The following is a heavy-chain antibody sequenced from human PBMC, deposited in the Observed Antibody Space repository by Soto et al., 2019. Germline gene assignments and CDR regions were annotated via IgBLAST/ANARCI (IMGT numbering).Heavy chain of an antibody. J-gene: IGHJ4*02. D-gene: IGHD5-12*01. CDR3: ATSGGGWLQPPV. CDR1: GFTFSSNW. CDR2: IKQDGSEK. Sequence: PGGSLRLSCAASGFTFSSNWMSWFRQAPGKGLERVANIKQDGSEKYYVDSVKGRFTISRGNAKNSLYLQMNSLRAEDTAVYYCATSGGGWLQPPVWGQGTLVTVSS. V-gene: IGHV3-7*03.